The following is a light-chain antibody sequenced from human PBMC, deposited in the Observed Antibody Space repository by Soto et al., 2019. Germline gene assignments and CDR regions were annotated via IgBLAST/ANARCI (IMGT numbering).Light chain of an antibody. V-gene: IGLV2-14*01. J-gene: IGLJ3*02. Sequence: QSVLTQPASVSGSPGQSITISCTGTSSDVGVDNYISWYQQHPGKAPKVIIYEVKNRPSGVSDRFSGSKSGNTASLTISGRQAEDEADYYCCSYTSSSTLLFGGGTKLTVL. CDR2: EVK. CDR3: CSYTSSSTLL. CDR1: SSDVGVDNY.